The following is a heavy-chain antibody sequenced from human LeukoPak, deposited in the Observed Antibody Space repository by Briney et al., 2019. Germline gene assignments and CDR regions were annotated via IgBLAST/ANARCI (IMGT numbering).Heavy chain of an antibody. D-gene: IGHD3-22*01. J-gene: IGHJ4*02. CDR3: ARVPRPYDSSGYVYN. CDR2: INAGNGNT. V-gene: IGHV1-3*01. CDR1: GYTFTSYA. Sequence: ASVKVSCKASGYTFTSYAMHWVRQAPGQRLEWMGRINAGNGNTKYSQKFQGRVTITRDTSASTAYMELSSLRSEDTAVYYCARVPRPYDSSGYVYNWGQGTLVTVSS.